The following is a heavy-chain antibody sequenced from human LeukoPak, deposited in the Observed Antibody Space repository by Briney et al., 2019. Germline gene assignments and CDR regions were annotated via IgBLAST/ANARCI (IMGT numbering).Heavy chain of an antibody. Sequence: ASVKVSCKASGYTFTGYYMHWVRQAPGQGLEWMGRINPNSGGTNYAQKFQGRVTMTRDTSISTAYMELSRLRSDDTAVYYCARGGVWLFPSSFDYWGQGTLVTVSS. D-gene: IGHD3-22*01. V-gene: IGHV1-2*06. J-gene: IGHJ4*02. CDR3: ARGGVWLFPSSFDY. CDR1: GYTFTGYY. CDR2: INPNSGGT.